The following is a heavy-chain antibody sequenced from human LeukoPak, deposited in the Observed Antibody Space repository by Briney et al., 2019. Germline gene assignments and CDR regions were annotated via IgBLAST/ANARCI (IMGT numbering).Heavy chain of an antibody. V-gene: IGHV4-59*01. D-gene: IGHD3-16*01. CDR3: ARGPGDYWYFDL. J-gene: IGHJ2*01. CDR2: IYYSGST. CDR1: GGSISGYY. Sequence: SETLSLTCTVSGGSISGYYWSWIRQPPGKGPEWIGYIYYSGSTNYNPSLKSRVTISVDTSKNQFSLKLSSVTAADTAVYYCARGPGDYWYFDLWGRGTLVTVSS.